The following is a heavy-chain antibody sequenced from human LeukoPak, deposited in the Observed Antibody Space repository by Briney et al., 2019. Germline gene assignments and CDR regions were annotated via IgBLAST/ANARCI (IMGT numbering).Heavy chain of an antibody. J-gene: IGHJ4*02. Sequence: GGSLRLSCAASGFTFSGSAMHWVRQASGKGLEWVGRIRGKANSYATAFAASVKGRFTMSRDDSENTAYLQMNSLKTEDTAVYYCSTSGDTSMVMGYWGQGTLVTVSS. CDR3: STSGDTSMVMGY. CDR1: GFTFSGSA. CDR2: IRGKANSYAT. D-gene: IGHD5-18*01. V-gene: IGHV3-73*01.